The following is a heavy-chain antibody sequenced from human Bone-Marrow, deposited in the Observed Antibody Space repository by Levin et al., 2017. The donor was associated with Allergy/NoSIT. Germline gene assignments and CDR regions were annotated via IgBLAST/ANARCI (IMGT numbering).Heavy chain of an antibody. CDR1: GFTFSDFD. CDR3: TRDRWIVATIGGYYYGMDV. CDR2: IDRFGDT. V-gene: IGHV3-13*01. J-gene: IGHJ6*02. D-gene: IGHD5-12*01. Sequence: GGSLRLSCAASGFTFSDFDIHWVRQPIGKGLEWVSSIDRFGDTYYADSVKGRFTISRENGKESVYLQLNSLTAGDTAIYYCTRDRWIVATIGGYYYGMDVWGQGTTVTVSS.